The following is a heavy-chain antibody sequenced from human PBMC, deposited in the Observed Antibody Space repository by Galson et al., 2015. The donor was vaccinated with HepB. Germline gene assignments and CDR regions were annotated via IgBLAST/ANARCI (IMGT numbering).Heavy chain of an antibody. V-gene: IGHV1-69*13. Sequence: SVKVSCKASGGTFSNYVITWVRQAPGQGLDWMGGIIPIFDTANYAQKFQGRVTITADESTSTAYMELSSLRSEDTAVYYCARDTGGYCSSTSCYAGRGFDIWGQGTMVTVSS. CDR3: ARDTGGYCSSTSCYAGRGFDI. CDR1: GGTFSNYV. J-gene: IGHJ3*02. D-gene: IGHD2-2*01. CDR2: IIPIFDTA.